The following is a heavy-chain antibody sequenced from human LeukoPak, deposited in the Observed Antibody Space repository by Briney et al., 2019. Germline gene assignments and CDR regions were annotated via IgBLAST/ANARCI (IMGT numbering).Heavy chain of an antibody. CDR3: ARGPPLGDMDV. D-gene: IGHD1-14*01. V-gene: IGHV3-33*08. CDR2: IWYDGSNK. Sequence: QPGRSLRLSCAASGFTFSSYGMHWVRQAPGKGLEWVAVIWYDGSNKYYADSVKGRFTISRDNSKNTLYLQMNSLRAEDTAVYYCARGPPLGDMDVWGQGTTVTVSS. J-gene: IGHJ6*02. CDR1: GFTFSSYG.